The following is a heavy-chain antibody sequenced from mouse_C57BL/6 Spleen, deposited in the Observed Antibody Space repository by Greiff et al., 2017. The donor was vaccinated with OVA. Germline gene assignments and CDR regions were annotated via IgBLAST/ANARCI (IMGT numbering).Heavy chain of an antibody. CDR2: IYPGSGNT. CDR3: ARGGFTTVEFPDY. Sequence: QVQLQQSGAELVRPGASVKLSCKASGYTFNEDCINWVKQRPGQGLEWIARIYPGSGNTYYNENFKGKATLTAEKSSSTAYMQLSSLTSEDSAVYFCARGGFTTVEFPDYWGQGTTLTVSS. J-gene: IGHJ2*01. D-gene: IGHD1-1*01. V-gene: IGHV1-76*01. CDR1: GYTFNEDC.